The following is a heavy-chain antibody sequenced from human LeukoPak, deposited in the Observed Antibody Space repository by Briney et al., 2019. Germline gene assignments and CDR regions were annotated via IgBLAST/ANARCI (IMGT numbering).Heavy chain of an antibody. V-gene: IGHV4-61*01. CDR3: ARSRAFNSGAFDP. D-gene: IGHD1-26*01. CDR1: GASVSSASY. J-gene: IGHJ5*02. CDR2: IYNGVNT. Sequence: SETLSLTCTVSGASVSSASYWTWIRQPPGKGVEWIVHIYNGVNTNYNPSLKSRVTISVDTSKNQFSLRLNSVTAADTAVYYCARSRAFNSGAFDPWGQGSLVTVSS.